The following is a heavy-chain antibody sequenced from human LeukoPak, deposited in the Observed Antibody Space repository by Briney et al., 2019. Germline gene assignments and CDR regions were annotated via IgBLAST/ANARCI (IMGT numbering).Heavy chain of an antibody. J-gene: IGHJ2*01. CDR2: IYYSGRT. Sequence: SETLSLTCTVSGGSISSYYWTWTRRPPGKALEWIGYIYYSGRTSYNPSLKSRVTMSVDTSKNQFSLKLSSVTAADTAVYYCARDGNPWNLDVWGRGTLVTVSS. D-gene: IGHD1-14*01. CDR3: ARDGNPWNLDV. V-gene: IGHV4-59*01. CDR1: GGSISSYY.